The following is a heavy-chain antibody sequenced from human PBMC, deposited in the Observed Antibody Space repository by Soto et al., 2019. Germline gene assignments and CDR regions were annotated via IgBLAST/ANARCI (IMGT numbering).Heavy chain of an antibody. CDR3: ARSXXXXVVPAATRYWYFDL. CDR2: IIPIFGTA. Sequence: QVQLVQSGAEVKKPGSSVKVSCKASGGTFSSYAISWVRQAPGQGLEWMGGIIPIFGTANYAQKFQGRVTITADESTSTAYMELSSLRSEDTAVYYCARSXXXXVVPAATRYWYFDLWGRGTLVTVSS. D-gene: IGHD2-2*01. J-gene: IGHJ2*01. CDR1: GGTFSSYA. V-gene: IGHV1-69*01.